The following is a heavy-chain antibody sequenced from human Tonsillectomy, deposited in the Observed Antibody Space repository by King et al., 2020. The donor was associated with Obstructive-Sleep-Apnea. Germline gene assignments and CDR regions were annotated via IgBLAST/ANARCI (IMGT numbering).Heavy chain of an antibody. J-gene: IGHJ4*02. CDR2: ISGSGGSP. CDR1: GFTFSSYA. Sequence: VQLVESGGGLVQPGGSLRLSCAASGFTFSSYAMSWVRQAPGKGLEWVSGISGSGGSPYYADSVKGRFTISRDNSKNTLYLQMNSLRAEDTAVYYCAKHLSIADRPFDYWGQGTLVTVSS. V-gene: IGHV3-23*04. CDR3: AKHLSIADRPFDY. D-gene: IGHD6-6*01.